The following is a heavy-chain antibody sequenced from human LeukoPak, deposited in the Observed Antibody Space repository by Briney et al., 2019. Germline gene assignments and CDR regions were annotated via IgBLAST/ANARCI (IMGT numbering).Heavy chain of an antibody. Sequence: GGSLRLSCAASGFTFSSYGMHWVRQAPGKGLEWVAVISYDGSNKYYADSVKGRFTISRDNSKNTLYLQMNSLRAEDTAVYYCAKGRELPSYYFDYWGRGTLVTVSS. CDR1: GFTFSSYG. CDR3: AKGRELPSYYFDY. V-gene: IGHV3-30*18. CDR2: ISYDGSNK. J-gene: IGHJ4*02. D-gene: IGHD1-26*01.